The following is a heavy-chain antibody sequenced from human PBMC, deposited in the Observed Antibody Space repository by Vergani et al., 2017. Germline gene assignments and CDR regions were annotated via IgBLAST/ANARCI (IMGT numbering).Heavy chain of an antibody. D-gene: IGHD2-15*01. V-gene: IGHV3-23*01. J-gene: IGHJ4*02. CDR1: GFTFSSYA. CDR2: ISGSGGST. Sequence: EVQLLESGGGLVQPGGSLRLSCAASGFTFSSYAMSWVRQAPGKGLEWVSAISGSGGSTYYADSVKGRFTISRDNSKNTLHLQMNSLRAEDTAVYYCAKDRTPPEGFDYWGQGTLVTVSS. CDR3: AKDRTPPEGFDY.